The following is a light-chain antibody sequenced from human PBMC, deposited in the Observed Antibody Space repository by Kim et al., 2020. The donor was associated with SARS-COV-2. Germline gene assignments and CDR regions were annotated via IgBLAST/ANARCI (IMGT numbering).Light chain of an antibody. CDR3: QQYDNVPIT. Sequence: DIQMTQSPSSLSASVGDRVTITCQASQEIGNYLNWYQQKPGKAPKLLIYVASNLETGVPSRFSGGGSGTDFTFTISNLQPEDIATYYCQQYDNVPITFDQGTRLEIK. CDR2: VAS. V-gene: IGKV1-33*01. CDR1: QEIGNY. J-gene: IGKJ5*01.